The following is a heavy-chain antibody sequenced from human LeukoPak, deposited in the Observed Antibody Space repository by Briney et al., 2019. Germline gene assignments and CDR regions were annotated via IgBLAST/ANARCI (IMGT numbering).Heavy chain of an antibody. CDR3: ARDGLPDY. Sequence: GGSLRLPCAASGFTFSSYEMNWVRQAPGKGLEWVSYISSSGSTIYYADSVKGRFTISRDYAKRSLYLQTNSLRAEDTAVYYCARDGLPDYWGQGTLVTVSS. CDR1: GFTFSSYE. CDR2: ISSSGSTI. J-gene: IGHJ4*02. V-gene: IGHV3-48*03. D-gene: IGHD5/OR15-5a*01.